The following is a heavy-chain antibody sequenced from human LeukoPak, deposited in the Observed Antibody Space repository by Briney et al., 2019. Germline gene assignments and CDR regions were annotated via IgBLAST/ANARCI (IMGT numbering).Heavy chain of an antibody. V-gene: IGHV1-2*02. CDR1: GYTFTGYY. D-gene: IGHD6-6*01. CDR3: ARHSSSRPVHFDY. J-gene: IGHJ4*02. CDR2: INPNSGGT. Sequence: ASVKVSCKASGYTFTGYYMHWVRQAPGQGLEWMGWINPNSGGTNYAQKFQGRVTMTRDTSISTAYMELSRLRSDDTAVYYCARHSSSRPVHFDYWGQGTLVTVSS.